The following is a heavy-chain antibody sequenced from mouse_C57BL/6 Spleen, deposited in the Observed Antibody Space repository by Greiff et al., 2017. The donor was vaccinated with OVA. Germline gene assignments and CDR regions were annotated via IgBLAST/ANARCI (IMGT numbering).Heavy chain of an antibody. CDR2: IDPETGGT. Sequence: VQLQQSGAELVRPGASVTLSCKASGYTFTDYEMHWVKQTPVHGLEWIGAIDPETGGTAYNQKFKGKAILTADKSSSTAYMELRSLTSEDSAVYYCTREGGYFRYFDVWGTGTTVTVSS. J-gene: IGHJ1*03. CDR3: TREGGYFRYFDV. D-gene: IGHD2-3*01. V-gene: IGHV1-15*01. CDR1: GYTFTDYE.